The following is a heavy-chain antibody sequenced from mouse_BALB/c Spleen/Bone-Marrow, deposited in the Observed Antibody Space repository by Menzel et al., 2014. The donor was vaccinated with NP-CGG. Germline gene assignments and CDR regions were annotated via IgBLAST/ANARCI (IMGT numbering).Heavy chain of an antibody. CDR1: GYTFTDYW. J-gene: IGHJ3*01. CDR2: IDTSDSYT. CDR3: ARGDWDDAY. Sequence: VKLQESGAELVMPGASVKMSCKASGYTFTDYWMHWVKQRPGQGLEWIGAIDTSDSYTSYNQKFKGKATLTVDESSSTAYMQLSGLTSEDSAVYYCARGDWDDAYWGQGTLVTVSA. V-gene: IGHV1-69*01. D-gene: IGHD4-1*01.